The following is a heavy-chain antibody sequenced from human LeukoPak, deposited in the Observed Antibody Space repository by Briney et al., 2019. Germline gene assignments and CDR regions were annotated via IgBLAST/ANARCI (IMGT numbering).Heavy chain of an antibody. CDR3: ARVDGGNLNYYYYYMDV. V-gene: IGHV4-38-2*02. Sequence: PSETLSLTCTVSGYSISSGYYWGWIRQPPGKGLEWIGSIYHSGSTYYNPSLKSQVTISVDTSKNQFSLKLSSVTAADTAVYYCARVDGGNLNYYYYYMDVWGKGTTVTVSS. CDR2: IYHSGST. CDR1: GYSISSGYY. J-gene: IGHJ6*03. D-gene: IGHD4-23*01.